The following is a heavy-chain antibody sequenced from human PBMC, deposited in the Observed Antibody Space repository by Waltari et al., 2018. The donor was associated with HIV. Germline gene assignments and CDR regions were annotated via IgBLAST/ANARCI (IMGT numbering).Heavy chain of an antibody. J-gene: IGHJ4*02. CDR3: ARGLEAYDFWSGYYWI. CDR1: GGSFSGYY. V-gene: IGHV4-34*01. Sequence: QVQLQQWGAGLLKPSETLSLTCAVYGGSFSGYYWSWIRQPPGKGLEWIGEINHSGSTNYNPSLKSRVTISVDTSKNQFSLKLSSVTAADTAVYYCARGLEAYDFWSGYYWIWGQGTLVTVSS. CDR2: INHSGST. D-gene: IGHD3-3*01.